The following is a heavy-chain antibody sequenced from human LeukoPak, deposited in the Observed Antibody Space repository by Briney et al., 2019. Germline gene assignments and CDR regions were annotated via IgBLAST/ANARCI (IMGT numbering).Heavy chain of an antibody. V-gene: IGHV4-61*02. D-gene: IGHD7-27*01. CDR2: IYTRGST. Sequence: PSETLSLTCTVSGGSISSGSYYWSWIRQPAGKGLEWIGRIYTRGSTNYNPSLKSRVTISVDTSKNQFSLKLSSVTAADTAVYYCARGSVRTGLQDYWGQGTMVTVSS. CDR1: GGSISSGSYY. CDR3: ARGSVRTGLQDY. J-gene: IGHJ4*02.